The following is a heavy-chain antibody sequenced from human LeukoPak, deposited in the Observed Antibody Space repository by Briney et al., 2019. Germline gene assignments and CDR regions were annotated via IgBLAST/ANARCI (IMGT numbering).Heavy chain of an antibody. V-gene: IGHV3-30*02. D-gene: IGHD1-26*01. CDR2: IRSDGRNK. CDR1: GFSFSSYG. CDR3: AKVGATRDY. Sequence: GGSLRLSCAGSGFSFSSYGMHWVRQAPGKGLEWMAFIRSDGRNKYYADSVNGRFNISRDNYKNTMYLQTNSLRAEDTAVYYCAKVGATRDYWGQGTLVTVSS. J-gene: IGHJ4*02.